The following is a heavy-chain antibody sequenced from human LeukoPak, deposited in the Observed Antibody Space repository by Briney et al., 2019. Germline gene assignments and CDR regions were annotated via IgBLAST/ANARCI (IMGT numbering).Heavy chain of an antibody. D-gene: IGHD2-15*01. Sequence: GGSLRLSCAASGFTFRSYEMNWVRQAPGKGLEWVSYISSSGSTIYYADSVKGRFTISRDNAKNSLYLQMNSLRAEDTAVYYCARDCSGGSCYVGYYYYMDVWGKGTTVTVSS. CDR1: GFTFRSYE. J-gene: IGHJ6*03. CDR3: ARDCSGGSCYVGYYYYMDV. V-gene: IGHV3-48*03. CDR2: ISSSGSTI.